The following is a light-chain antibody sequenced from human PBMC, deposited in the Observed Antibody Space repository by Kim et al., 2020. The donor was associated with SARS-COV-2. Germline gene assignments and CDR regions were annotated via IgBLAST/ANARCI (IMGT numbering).Light chain of an antibody. CDR1: QRISTY. CDR2: AAS. Sequence: DIQMTQSPSSLSASVGDRVTITCRASQRISTYLNWYQQQPGKAPRLLIYAASSLQSGVPSRFSGSGSGTDFTLTINSLQPEDFATYYCQQSFTTPLLTFGGGTKVDIQ. V-gene: IGKV1-39*01. J-gene: IGKJ4*01. CDR3: QQSFTTPLLT.